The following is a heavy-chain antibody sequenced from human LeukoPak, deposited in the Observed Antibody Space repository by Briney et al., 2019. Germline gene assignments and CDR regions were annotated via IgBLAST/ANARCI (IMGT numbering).Heavy chain of an antibody. J-gene: IGHJ4*02. CDR1: GFTFSNYW. CDR2: INTDESGT. V-gene: IGHV3-74*01. CDR3: ARDGSLPDY. Sequence: PGGSLRLSCAASGFTFSNYWMHSVRQAPGEGLVWVSRINTDESGTSYADSVKGRFTISRDNAKNTLYLQMNSLRPEDTAVYYCARDGSLPDYWGQGTLVTVSS.